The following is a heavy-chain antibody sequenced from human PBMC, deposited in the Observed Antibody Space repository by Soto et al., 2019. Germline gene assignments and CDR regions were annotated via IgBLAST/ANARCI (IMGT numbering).Heavy chain of an antibody. CDR2: INPNSGGT. CDR1: GYTFTGYY. Sequence: ASVKVSCKASGYTFTGYYMHWVRQAPGQGLEWMGWINPNSGGTNYAQKFQGRVTMTRDTSISTAYMELSRLRSDDTAVYYCARSYNWNYMARSWGQGTLVTVSS. J-gene: IGHJ4*02. CDR3: ARSYNWNYMARS. V-gene: IGHV1-2*02. D-gene: IGHD1-7*01.